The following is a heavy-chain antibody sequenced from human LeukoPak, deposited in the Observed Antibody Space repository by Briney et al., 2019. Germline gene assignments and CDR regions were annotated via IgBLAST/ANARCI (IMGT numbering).Heavy chain of an antibody. J-gene: IGHJ4*02. CDR1: GFTFSSYW. V-gene: IGHV3-7*01. D-gene: IGHD3-22*01. CDR3: ARDLAYYYDSSGLDY. CDR2: IKQDGSEK. Sequence: GGSLRLSCAASGFTFSSYWMSWVRQAPGKGLEWVANIKQDGSEKYYVDSVKGRFTISGDNAKNSLYLQMNSLRAEDTAVYYCARDLAYYYDSSGLDYWAREPWSPSPQ.